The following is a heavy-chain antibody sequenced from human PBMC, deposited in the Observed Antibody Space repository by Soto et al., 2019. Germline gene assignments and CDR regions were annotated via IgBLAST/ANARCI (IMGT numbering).Heavy chain of an antibody. CDR1: GFSLSSCGVG. Sequence: QITLTESGPALVKPTQTLTLTCYFSGFSLSSCGVGVVWVRQPPGKALDWLALLYWDDDDRYRPSLRSRSTITKATSQTQVVLTVSNMDPVDTATYYCAFFSTTMTTGSFDYWGQGILVTVSS. CDR3: AFFSTTMTTGSFDY. CDR2: LYWDDDD. J-gene: IGHJ4*02. V-gene: IGHV2-5*02. D-gene: IGHD4-17*01.